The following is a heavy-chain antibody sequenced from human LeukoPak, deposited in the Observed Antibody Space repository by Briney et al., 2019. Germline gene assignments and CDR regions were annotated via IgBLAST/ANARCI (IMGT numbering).Heavy chain of an antibody. CDR3: ARDRQLGWFDP. J-gene: IGHJ5*02. D-gene: IGHD6-13*01. Sequence: ASVKVSCKASGYTFTGYYMHWVRQAPGQGLEWMGWINPNSGCTNYAQKFQGRVTMTRDTSISTAYMELSRLRSDDTAVYYCARDRQLGWFDPWGQGTLVTVSS. CDR2: INPNSGCT. V-gene: IGHV1-2*02. CDR1: GYTFTGYY.